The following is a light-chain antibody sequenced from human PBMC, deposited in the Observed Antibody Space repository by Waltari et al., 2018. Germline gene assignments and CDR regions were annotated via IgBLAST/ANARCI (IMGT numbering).Light chain of an antibody. CDR3: QSFDSRLSDGVV. CDR1: PPPLGERHR. Sequence: QSVLTQPPSVSGTPGQSVTISCTGSPPPLGERHRVTCYQKIPAPAPKPLIFGNNNRPSGVPDRFSGSKSGTSASLAITGLQAEDEGDYYCQSFDSRLSDGVVFGGGTKVTVL. CDR2: GNN. J-gene: IGLJ2*01. V-gene: IGLV1-40*01.